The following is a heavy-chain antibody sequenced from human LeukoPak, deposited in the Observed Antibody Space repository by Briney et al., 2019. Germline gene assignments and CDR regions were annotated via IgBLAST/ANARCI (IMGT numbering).Heavy chain of an antibody. CDR2: ISAYYGKT. J-gene: IGHJ5*02. CDR3: ARFHFLGSSGFRVGWFAT. V-gene: IGHV1-18*01. Sequence: ASVKVSCKASGCTFTSYGNSWLRQAPGQGLEWVGWISAYYGKTHYAHKLQGRVIMTTDTSTSTAYMELRTLRSDDTPVYYCARFHFLGSSGFRVGWFATWGQGDLVTVSS. D-gene: IGHD3-3*02. CDR1: GCTFTSYG.